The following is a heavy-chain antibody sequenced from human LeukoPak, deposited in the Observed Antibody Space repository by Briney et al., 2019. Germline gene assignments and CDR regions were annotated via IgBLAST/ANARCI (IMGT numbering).Heavy chain of an antibody. Sequence: GGSLRLSCAASGFTFSSYAMTWIRQAPGKGLEWVSSISSSSSYIYYADSVKGRFTISRDNAKNSLYLQMNSLRAEDTAVYYCARESPYLFDYWGQGTLVTVSS. V-gene: IGHV3-21*01. J-gene: IGHJ4*02. CDR1: GFTFSSYA. CDR2: ISSSSSYI. CDR3: ARESPYLFDY. D-gene: IGHD2-2*01.